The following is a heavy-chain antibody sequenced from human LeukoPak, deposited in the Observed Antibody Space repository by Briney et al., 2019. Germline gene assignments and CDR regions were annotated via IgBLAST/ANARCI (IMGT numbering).Heavy chain of an antibody. J-gene: IGHJ4*02. Sequence: GGSLRLSCAASGFTFSSYGINWVRQAPGKGLEWVSAISGSGGSTYYADSVKGRFTISRDNSKNTLYLQMNSLRAEDTAVYYCAKIGNIVLMVYAIGWGQGTLVTVSS. CDR1: GFTFSSYG. CDR2: ISGSGGST. D-gene: IGHD2-8*01. CDR3: AKIGNIVLMVYAIG. V-gene: IGHV3-23*01.